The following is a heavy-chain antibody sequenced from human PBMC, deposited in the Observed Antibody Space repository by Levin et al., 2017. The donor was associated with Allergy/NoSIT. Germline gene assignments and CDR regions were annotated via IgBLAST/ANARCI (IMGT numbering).Heavy chain of an antibody. V-gene: IGHV3-23*01. CDR3: ARATGGSGWYTVDY. Sequence: GGSLRLSCAASGFTFSSYAMAWVRQAPGKGLQWVSTIRPTGDRTYYADSVEGRFTISRDTSKRTLYLQMNSLRAEDTAKYYCARATGGSGWYTVDYWGRGPLVTVSS. CDR2: IRPTGDRT. J-gene: IGHJ4*02. D-gene: IGHD6-13*01. CDR1: GFTFSSYA.